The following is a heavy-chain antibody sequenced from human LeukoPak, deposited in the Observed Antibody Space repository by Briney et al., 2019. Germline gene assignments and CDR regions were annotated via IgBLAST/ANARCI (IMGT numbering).Heavy chain of an antibody. V-gene: IGHV3-7*01. CDR3: ARGGVRRGYYDY. D-gene: IGHD1-14*01. J-gene: IGHJ4*02. CDR1: GFTFSSYA. Sequence: PGGSLRLSCAASGFTFSSYAMHWVRQAPGKGLEWVANINEDGSEKYYVDSVRGRFTIPRDNAKNSLYLQMNSLRTEDTAIYYCARGGVRRGYYDYWGQGTLVTVSS. CDR2: INEDGSEK.